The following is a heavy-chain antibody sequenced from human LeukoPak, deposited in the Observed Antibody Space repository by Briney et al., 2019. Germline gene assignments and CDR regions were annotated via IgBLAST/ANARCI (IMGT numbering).Heavy chain of an antibody. CDR2: ISWNSGSI. D-gene: IGHD1-1*01. CDR3: AKDKSTTGTTGAFDI. Sequence: GGSLRLSCAASGFTFDDYAMHWVRQAPGKGLEWVSGISWNSGSIGYADSVKGRFTISRDNAKNSLYLQMNSLRAEDMALYYCAKDKSTTGTTGAFDIWGQGTMVTVSS. CDR1: GFTFDDYA. J-gene: IGHJ3*02. V-gene: IGHV3-9*03.